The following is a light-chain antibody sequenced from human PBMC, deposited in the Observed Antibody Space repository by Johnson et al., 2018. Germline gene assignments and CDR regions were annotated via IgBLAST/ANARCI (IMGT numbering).Light chain of an antibody. CDR3: GPWDSSLSAGSV. V-gene: IGLV1-51*02. J-gene: IGLJ1*01. CDR2: ENN. CDR1: SSNIGNNY. Sequence: QSVLTQPPSVSAAPGQKVTISCSGSSSNIGNNYVSWYQQLPGTAPKLLIYENNKRPSGIPDRFSGSKSGTSATLGITGLQTGDEADYYCGPWDSSLSAGSVFGTGTKVTVL.